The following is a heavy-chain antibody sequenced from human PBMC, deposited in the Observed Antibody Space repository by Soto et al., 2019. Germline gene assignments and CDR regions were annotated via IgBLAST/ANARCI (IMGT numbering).Heavy chain of an antibody. Sequence: ASLKVSCKVSGYSLTELSMHWGRQAPGKGLEWMGGFDPEDGETIYAQKFQGRVTMTEDTSTDTAYMELSSLRSEDTAVYYCATGSGYEYYFDYWGQGTLVTVSS. V-gene: IGHV1-24*01. CDR2: FDPEDGET. J-gene: IGHJ4*02. CDR1: GYSLTELS. CDR3: ATGSGYEYYFDY. D-gene: IGHD5-12*01.